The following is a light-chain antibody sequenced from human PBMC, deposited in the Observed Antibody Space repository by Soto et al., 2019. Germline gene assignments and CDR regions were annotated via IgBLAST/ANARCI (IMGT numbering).Light chain of an antibody. CDR3: QSFDSSLTGLI. CDR1: NSNIGAGSG. Sequence: QSVLTQPPSVTGAPGQRVTISCTGNNSNIGAGSGVNWYQQFPDKAPKLLIYANTHRPSGVPDRFSGSTSATSASLAIPGLQTQDEADYYCQSFDSSLTGLIFGGGTKLTVL. V-gene: IGLV1-40*01. J-gene: IGLJ2*01. CDR2: ANT.